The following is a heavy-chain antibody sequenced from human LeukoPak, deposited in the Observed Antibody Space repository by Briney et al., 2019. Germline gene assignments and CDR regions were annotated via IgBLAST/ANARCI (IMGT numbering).Heavy chain of an antibody. CDR3: ARGFRYYYDSSGPFFDL. V-gene: IGHV4-34*01. D-gene: IGHD3-22*01. CDR2: INHSGST. CDR1: GGSFSGYY. Sequence: PSETLSLTCAVYGGSFSGYYWSWIRQPPGKGLEWIGEINHSGSTNYNPSLKSRVTISVDTSKNQFSLKLSSVTAADTAVYYCARGFRYYYDSSGPFFDLWGRGTLVTVSS. J-gene: IGHJ2*01.